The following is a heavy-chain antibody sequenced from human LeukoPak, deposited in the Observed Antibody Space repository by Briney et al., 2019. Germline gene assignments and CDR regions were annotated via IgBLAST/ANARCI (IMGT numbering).Heavy chain of an antibody. Sequence: GGSLRLSCTASGFTFSTYWMSWVRQAPGKGLEWLANIKEDGTGKNHVDSVKGRFTISRDNAKNSLYLQMNGLRAEDTAVYYCAREIPQQLVAMDVWGQGTTVTVSS. CDR2: IKEDGTGK. V-gene: IGHV3-7*04. CDR1: GFTFSTYW. D-gene: IGHD6-13*01. J-gene: IGHJ6*02. CDR3: AREIPQQLVAMDV.